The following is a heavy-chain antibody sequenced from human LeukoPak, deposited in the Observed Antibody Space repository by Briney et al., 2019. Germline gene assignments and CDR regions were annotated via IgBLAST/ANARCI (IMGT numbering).Heavy chain of an antibody. CDR1: GFTFSSYA. D-gene: IGHD2-21*02. J-gene: IGHJ4*02. CDR3: AKATGMTARPFDY. Sequence: GGSLRLSCAASGFTFSSYAMDWVRQAPGKGLEWVSAISGSGGSTYYADSVKGRFTISRDNSKNTLYLQMNSLRAEDTAIYYCAKATGMTARPFDYWGQGTLVTVSS. V-gene: IGHV3-23*01. CDR2: ISGSGGST.